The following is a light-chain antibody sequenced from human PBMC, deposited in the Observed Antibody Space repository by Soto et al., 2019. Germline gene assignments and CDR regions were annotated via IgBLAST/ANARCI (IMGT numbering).Light chain of an antibody. CDR1: SSNIGAGYD. V-gene: IGLV1-40*01. CDR2: GNK. CDR3: QSYDSSLSVSYV. Sequence: QSALTQPPSVSGAPGQRVTISCTGSSSNIGAGYDVHWYQQCPGTAPKLLIYGNKNRPSGVPDRFSGSKSGTSASLAITGLQAEDEADYYCQSYDSSLSVSYVFGTGTKVTVL. J-gene: IGLJ1*01.